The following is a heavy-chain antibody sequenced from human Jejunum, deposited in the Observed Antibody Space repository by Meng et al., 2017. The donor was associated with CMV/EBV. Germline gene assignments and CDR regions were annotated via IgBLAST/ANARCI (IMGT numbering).Heavy chain of an antibody. V-gene: IGHV3-66*01. Sequence: EVGVVECGGGLVQPGGSLRLSCAASGFTVSSNYMSWARQAPGKGLEWVSFIYSGGTTYYADSVKGRFTISRDNSKNTMYLQMNSLRVEDTAVYYCARDSSGYYPEYWGQGTLVTVSS. CDR3: ARDSSGYYPEY. J-gene: IGHJ4*02. D-gene: IGHD3-22*01. CDR2: IYSGGTT. CDR1: GFTVSSNY.